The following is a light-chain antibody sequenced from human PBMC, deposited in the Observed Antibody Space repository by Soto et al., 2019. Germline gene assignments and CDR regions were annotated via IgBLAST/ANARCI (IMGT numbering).Light chain of an antibody. J-gene: IGLJ2*01. CDR3: LSFDSSLSVV. V-gene: IGLV1-40*01. CDR1: SSNIGAGYD. Sequence: QSVMTQPPSVSGAPGRRVTMSCTGSSSNIGAGYDVHWYQQLPGRAPKLLIYGNTNRPSGVPDRFSGSKSGTSASLAITGLQAEDEAEYYCLSFDSSLSVVFGGGTKVTVL. CDR2: GNT.